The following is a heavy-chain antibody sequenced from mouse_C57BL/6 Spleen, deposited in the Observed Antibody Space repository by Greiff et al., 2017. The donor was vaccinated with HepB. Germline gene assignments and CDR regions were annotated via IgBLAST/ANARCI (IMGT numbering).Heavy chain of an antibody. V-gene: IGHV1-64*01. CDR3: ARRGDSSGYYWYFDV. CDR2: IHPNSGST. J-gene: IGHJ1*03. D-gene: IGHD3-2*02. Sequence: QVQLQQPGAELVKPGASVKLSCKASGYTFTSYWMHWVKQRPGQGLEWIGMIHPNSGSTNYNEKFKSKATLTVDKSSSTAYMQLSSLTSEDSAVYYCARRGDSSGYYWYFDVWGTGTTVTVSS. CDR1: GYTFTSYW.